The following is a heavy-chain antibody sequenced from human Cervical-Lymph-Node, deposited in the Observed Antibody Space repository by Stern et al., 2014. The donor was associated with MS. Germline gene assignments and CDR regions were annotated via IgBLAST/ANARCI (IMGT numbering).Heavy chain of an antibody. CDR1: GFTFDDCA. CDR2: ISWNSNNI. CDR3: AKDISERHYYFDS. J-gene: IGHJ4*02. Sequence: EVQLVESGGGSVQPGRSLRVSCAASGFTFDDCAMHWVRQAPGKGLEWVSGISWNSNNIGYADSVRGRFTISRDNAKNSLYLQMSGLRPEDTALYYCAKDISERHYYFDSWGEGTLVTVSS. V-gene: IGHV3-9*01. D-gene: IGHD3-16*02.